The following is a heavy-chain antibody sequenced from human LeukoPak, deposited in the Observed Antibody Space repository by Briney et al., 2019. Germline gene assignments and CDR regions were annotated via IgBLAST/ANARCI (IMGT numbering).Heavy chain of an antibody. J-gene: IGHJ3*02. CDR3: ARVLSAGDAFDI. Sequence: GGSLRLSCAASGFTFSSYSMNWVRQAPGKGLEWVSSISSSSSYIYYADSVKGRFTISRDNAKNSLYLQMNSLRAEDTAVYYCARVLSAGDAFDIWGQGTIVTVSS. D-gene: IGHD6-13*01. V-gene: IGHV3-21*01. CDR1: GFTFSSYS. CDR2: ISSSSSYI.